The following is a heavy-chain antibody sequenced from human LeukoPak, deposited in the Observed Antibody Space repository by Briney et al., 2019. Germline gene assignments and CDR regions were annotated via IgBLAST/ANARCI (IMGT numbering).Heavy chain of an antibody. J-gene: IGHJ4*02. D-gene: IGHD4-17*01. CDR3: AKGNYGDYATCDY. CDR1: GFTLSSYA. Sequence: PGGSLRLSCAASGFTLSSYAMSWVRQAPGKGLEWVSAISGSGGSTYYADSVKGRFTISRDNSKNTLYLQMNSLRAEDTAVYYCAKGNYGDYATCDYWGQGTLVTVSS. V-gene: IGHV3-23*01. CDR2: ISGSGGST.